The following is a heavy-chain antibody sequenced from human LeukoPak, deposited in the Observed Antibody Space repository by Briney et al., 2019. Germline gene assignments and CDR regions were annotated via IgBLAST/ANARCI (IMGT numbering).Heavy chain of an antibody. V-gene: IGHV1-69*13. J-gene: IGHJ5*02. CDR2: IIPIFGTA. Sequence: SVKVSCKASGGTFSSYAISWVRQAPGQGLEWMGGIIPIFGTANYAQKFQGRVTTTADESTSTAYMELSSLRSEDTAVYYCAREIAAAGTRWFDPWGQGTLVTVSS. CDR1: GGTFSSYA. D-gene: IGHD6-13*01. CDR3: AREIAAAGTRWFDP.